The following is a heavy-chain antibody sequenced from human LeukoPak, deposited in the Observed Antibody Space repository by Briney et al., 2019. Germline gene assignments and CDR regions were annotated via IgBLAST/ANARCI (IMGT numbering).Heavy chain of an antibody. D-gene: IGHD3-10*01. CDR1: GFTFSSYS. Sequence: GGSLRLSCAASGFTFSSYSMNWVRQAPGKGLEWVSYISSSSSTIYYADSVKGRFTISRDNAKNSLYLQMNSLRAEDTAVYYCARDQYGSGYGSIFDYWGQGTLVTVSS. V-gene: IGHV3-48*01. CDR2: ISSSSSTI. CDR3: ARDQYGSGYGSIFDY. J-gene: IGHJ4*02.